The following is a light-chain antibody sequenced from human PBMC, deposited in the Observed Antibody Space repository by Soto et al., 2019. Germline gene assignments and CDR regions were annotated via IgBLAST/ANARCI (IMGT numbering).Light chain of an antibody. J-gene: IGKJ4*01. Sequence: EIVLTQSPATLSLSPGERATLSCRASQSVSSYLAWYQQKPGQAHRLLIYDASNRATGIPARFSGSGSGTDFTLTISSLEPEDFAVYYCQQRSNWVLTFGGGTKVEIK. CDR3: QQRSNWVLT. V-gene: IGKV3-11*01. CDR1: QSVSSY. CDR2: DAS.